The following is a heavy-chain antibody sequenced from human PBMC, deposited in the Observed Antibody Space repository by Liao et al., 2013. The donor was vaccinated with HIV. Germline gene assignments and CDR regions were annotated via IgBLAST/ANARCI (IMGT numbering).Heavy chain of an antibody. D-gene: IGHD3-10*01. CDR1: GASISGGYS. CDR2: IYNSGKT. J-gene: IGHJ5*02. CDR3: ARGAGT. Sequence: QLQESGSRLLRPSQTLSLTCTVSGASISGGYSWSWIRQSPEKGLEWIGYIYNSGKTFYHPSLQSRVSISLDRSKSQFSLSLDSVTAADTAVYYCARGAGTWGQGNPGHRLF. V-gene: IGHV4-30-2*06.